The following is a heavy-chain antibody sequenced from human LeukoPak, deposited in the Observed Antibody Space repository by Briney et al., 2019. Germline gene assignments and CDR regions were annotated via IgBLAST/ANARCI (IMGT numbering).Heavy chain of an antibody. D-gene: IGHD3-10*01. CDR3: ARLPRDRYYYGSGSPKSWN. CDR2: IYSGGST. Sequence: PGGTLRLSCAASGFTFSSYGMSWVRQAPGKGLEWVSVIYSGGSTYYADSVKGRFTISRDNSKNTLYLQMNSLRAEDTAVYYCARLPRDRYYYGSGSPKSWNWGQGTLVTVSS. J-gene: IGHJ4*02. CDR1: GFTFSSYG. V-gene: IGHV3-66*04.